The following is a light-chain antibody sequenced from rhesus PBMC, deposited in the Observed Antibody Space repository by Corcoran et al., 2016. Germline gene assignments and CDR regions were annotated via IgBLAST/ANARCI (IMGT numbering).Light chain of an antibody. CDR3: QHGYGIPYS. J-gene: IGKJ2*01. Sequence: DLQMTQSPSSLSASVGDRVNITSQASQGISNNLALSPQQPGKVPKLLIYAASTLQRGVPSRFSGSGAGTDFTLTISSLQPEDFATYYCQHGYGIPYSFGQGTKVEIK. V-gene: IGKV1S17*01. CDR1: QGISNN. CDR2: AAS.